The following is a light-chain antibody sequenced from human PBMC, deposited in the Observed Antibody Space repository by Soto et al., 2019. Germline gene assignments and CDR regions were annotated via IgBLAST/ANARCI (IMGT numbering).Light chain of an antibody. CDR1: SSDVDS. Sequence: QSALTQPRSVSGSPGQSVTLSCTGTSSDVDSVSWYQQYPGKAPKLIIYDVTKRPSGVPDHFSGSKSGNTASLTVSGLQADDEADYYCCSYAGSRVLFGGGTKLTVL. CDR3: CSYAGSRVL. CDR2: DVT. V-gene: IGLV2-11*01. J-gene: IGLJ2*01.